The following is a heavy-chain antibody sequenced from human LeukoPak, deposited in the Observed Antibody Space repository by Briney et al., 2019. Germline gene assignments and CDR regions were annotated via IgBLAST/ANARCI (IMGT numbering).Heavy chain of an antibody. CDR2: IKQDGSEK. CDR3: AREKDLWWRRGGH. D-gene: IGHD2-21*01. Sequence: GGSLRLSCAASGFTFSSYWMSWVRQAPGKGLEWVANIKQDGSEKYYVDSEKGRFTISRDNAKNSLYLQMNSLRAEDTAVYYCAREKDLWWRRGGHWGQGTLVTVSS. J-gene: IGHJ4*02. CDR1: GFTFSSYW. V-gene: IGHV3-7*01.